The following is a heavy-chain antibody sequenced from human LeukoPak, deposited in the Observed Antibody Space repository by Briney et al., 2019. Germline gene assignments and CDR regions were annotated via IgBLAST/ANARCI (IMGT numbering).Heavy chain of an antibody. D-gene: IGHD3-10*01. CDR2: ISGSGGST. Sequence: GGSLRLSCAASGFTFSSYAMNWVRQAPGKGLEWVLAISGSGGSTYYADSVKGRLTISRDNSKNTLYLQMNSLRAEDTAVYYCANLRGLLWFGELGFDAFDIWGQGTMVTVSS. J-gene: IGHJ3*02. V-gene: IGHV3-23*01. CDR1: GFTFSSYA. CDR3: ANLRGLLWFGELGFDAFDI.